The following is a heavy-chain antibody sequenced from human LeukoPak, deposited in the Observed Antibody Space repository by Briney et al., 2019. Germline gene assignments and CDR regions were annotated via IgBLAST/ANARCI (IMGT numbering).Heavy chain of an antibody. J-gene: IGHJ2*01. CDR3: ARGRTDYGDYGAPYWYFDL. D-gene: IGHD4-17*01. CDR2: IYYSGST. CDR1: GGSISSYY. V-gene: IGHV4-59*01. Sequence: NPSETLSLTCTVSGGSISSYYWSWIRQPPGKGLEWIGYIYYSGSTNYNPSLKSRVTISVDTSKNQFSLKLSSVTAADTAVYYCARGRTDYGDYGAPYWYFDLWGRGTLVTVSS.